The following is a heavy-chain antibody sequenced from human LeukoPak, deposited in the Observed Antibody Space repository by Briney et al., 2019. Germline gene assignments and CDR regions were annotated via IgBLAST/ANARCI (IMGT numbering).Heavy chain of an antibody. D-gene: IGHD3-3*01. CDR2: ISGSGGST. CDR1: GFTVSSNY. Sequence: GGSLRLSCAASGFTVSSNYMSWVRQAPGKGLEWVSAISGSGGSTYYADSVKGRFTISRDNSKNTLYLQMNSLRGEDTALYYCARNAILGVAPSMGDVSVSAFDIWGQGTMATVSS. V-gene: IGHV3-53*05. CDR3: ARNAILGVAPSMGDVSVSAFDI. J-gene: IGHJ3*02.